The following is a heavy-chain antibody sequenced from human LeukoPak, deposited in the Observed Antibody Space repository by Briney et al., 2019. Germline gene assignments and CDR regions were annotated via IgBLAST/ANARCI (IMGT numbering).Heavy chain of an antibody. CDR2: IYYNGRT. Sequence: PSETLSLTCAVSGGSISSHYWTWVRQSPGKGLEWIGFIYYNGRTTYNPSLKSRVTISLDTSKNQFSLKLSSVTAADTAVYFCARESTNFWTGAFDYWGQGILVTVST. J-gene: IGHJ4*02. D-gene: IGHD3/OR15-3a*01. CDR3: ARESTNFWTGAFDY. CDR1: GGSISSHY. V-gene: IGHV4-59*11.